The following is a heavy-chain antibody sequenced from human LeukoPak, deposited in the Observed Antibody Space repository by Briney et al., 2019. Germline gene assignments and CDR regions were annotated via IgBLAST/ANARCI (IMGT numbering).Heavy chain of an antibody. CDR3: ARSPSTVVADY. CDR1: GGSISSSSYY. Sequence: PSETLSLTCTVSGGSISSSSYYSGWIRQPPGKGLEWIGSIYYSGSTYYNPSLKSRVTISVDTSKNQFSLKLSSVTAADTAVYYCARSPSTVVADYWGQGTLVTVSS. D-gene: IGHD2-15*01. CDR2: IYYSGST. J-gene: IGHJ4*02. V-gene: IGHV4-39*07.